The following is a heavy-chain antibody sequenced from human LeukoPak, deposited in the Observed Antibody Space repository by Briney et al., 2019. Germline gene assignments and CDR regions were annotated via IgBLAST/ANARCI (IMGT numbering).Heavy chain of an antibody. Sequence: GGSLRLSCAASGFTFSSYAMSWVRQAPGKGLEWVAFIRYDGGDQYYGDSVKGRFTVSRDNSKNTLYLQMNSLRAEDTAVYYCAKDRWYRGTLPSSFDFWGQGTLVTVSS. CDR3: AKDRWYRGTLPSSFDF. D-gene: IGHD2-15*01. CDR1: GFTFSSYA. J-gene: IGHJ4*02. V-gene: IGHV3-30*02. CDR2: IRYDGGDQ.